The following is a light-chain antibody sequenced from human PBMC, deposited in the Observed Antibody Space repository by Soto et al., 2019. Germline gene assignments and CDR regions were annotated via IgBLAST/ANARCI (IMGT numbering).Light chain of an antibody. CDR1: SSDVGGYTY. Sequence: QSVLTQPPSASGSPGQSVTISCTGTSSDVGGYTYVSWYQQHPGKAPKLMIYEVSKRPSGVPDRFSGSKSGNTASLTVSGLQAEDEADYYCQSYDSSLSGFVFGTGTKVTVL. CDR2: EVS. J-gene: IGLJ1*01. V-gene: IGLV2-8*01. CDR3: QSYDSSLSGFV.